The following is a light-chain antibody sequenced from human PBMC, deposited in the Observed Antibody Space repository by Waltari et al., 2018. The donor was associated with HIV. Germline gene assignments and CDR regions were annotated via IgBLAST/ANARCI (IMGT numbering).Light chain of an antibody. Sequence: DIQMTQSPSSLSASVGDTVTITCRASQNINNYLHWSQQRPGKPPNLLIYGASSLQPGGPSRFSARASWANFTLTITRLQPEDFASYSCQQSFSAAITLGQGTRL. CDR1: QNINNY. J-gene: IGKJ5*01. V-gene: IGKV1-39*01. CDR3: QQSFSAAIT. CDR2: GAS.